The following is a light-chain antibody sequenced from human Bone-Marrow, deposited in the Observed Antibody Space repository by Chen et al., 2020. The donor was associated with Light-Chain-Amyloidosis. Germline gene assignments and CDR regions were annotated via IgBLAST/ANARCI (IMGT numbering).Light chain of an antibody. J-gene: IGLJ3*02. V-gene: IGLV3-21*02. CDR3: QVWDRSSDRPV. Sequence: SYVPTPPSSVSVAPRQTATIACGGNNIGSTSVHWYQQTPGQAPLLVVYDDSDRPSGIPERLSGSNSGNTATLTISRVEAGDAADYYCQVWDRSSDRPVFGGGTKLTVL. CDR2: DDS. CDR1: NIGSTS.